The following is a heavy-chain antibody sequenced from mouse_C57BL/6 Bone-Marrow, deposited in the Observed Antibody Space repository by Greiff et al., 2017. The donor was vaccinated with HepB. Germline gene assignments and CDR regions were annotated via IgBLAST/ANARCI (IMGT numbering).Heavy chain of an antibody. V-gene: IGHV1-69*01. CDR2: IDPSDSYT. D-gene: IGHD1-1*01. J-gene: IGHJ2*01. CDR1: GYTFTSYW. CDR3: AREDLYYYGSAYYFDY. Sequence: QVQLQQPGAELVMPGASVKLSCKASGYTFTSYWMHWVKQRPGQGLEWIGEIDPSDSYTNYNQKFKGKSTLTVDKSSSTAYMQLSSLTSEDSAVYYCAREDLYYYGSAYYFDYGGQGTTLTVSS.